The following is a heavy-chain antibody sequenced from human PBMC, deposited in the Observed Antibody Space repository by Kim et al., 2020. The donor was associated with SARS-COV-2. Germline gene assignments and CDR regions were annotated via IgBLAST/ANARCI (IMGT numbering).Heavy chain of an antibody. D-gene: IGHD3-9*01. J-gene: IGHJ4*02. V-gene: IGHV4-59*01. CDR3: ARANRQSYYDILTGYPYYFDY. CDR2: IYYSGST. Sequence: SETLSLTCTVSGGSISSYYWSWIRQPPGKGLEWIGYIYYSGSTNYNPSLKSRVTISVDTSKNQFSLKLSSVTAADTAVYYCARANRQSYYDILTGYPYYFDYWGQGTLVTVSS. CDR1: GGSISSYY.